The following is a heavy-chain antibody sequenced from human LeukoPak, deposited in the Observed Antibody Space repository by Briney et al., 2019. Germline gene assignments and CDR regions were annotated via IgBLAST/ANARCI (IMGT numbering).Heavy chain of an antibody. D-gene: IGHD2-2*01. CDR3: VKGYCSSISCYGDY. V-gene: IGHV3-64D*09. J-gene: IGHJ4*02. Sequence: PGGSLRLSCSASGFTFSSYAMHWVRQAPGKGLEYVSAISSNGGSTYYADSVKGRFTISRDNSKNTLYLQMSSLRAEDTAVYYCVKGYCSSISCYGDYWGQGTQVTFSS. CDR2: ISSNGGST. CDR1: GFTFSSYA.